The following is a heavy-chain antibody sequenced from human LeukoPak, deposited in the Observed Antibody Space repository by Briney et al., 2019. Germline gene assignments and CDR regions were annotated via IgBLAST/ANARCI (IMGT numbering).Heavy chain of an antibody. CDR2: ISSSGSTI. CDR3: ARETEGYYYDRSGSIREAFEY. CDR1: GFTFSSYE. Sequence: GGSLRLSCAASGFTFSSYEMNWVRQAPGKGLEWVSYISSSGSTIYYADSVKGRFTISRDNAKNSLYLQMKSLRAEDTAVYYCARETEGYYYDRSGSIREAFEYWGQGTLVTVSS. D-gene: IGHD3-22*01. J-gene: IGHJ4*02. V-gene: IGHV3-48*03.